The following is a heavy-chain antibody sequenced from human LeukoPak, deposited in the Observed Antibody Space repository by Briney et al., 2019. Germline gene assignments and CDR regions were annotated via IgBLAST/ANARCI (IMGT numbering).Heavy chain of an antibody. CDR1: GFSVTSDY. J-gene: IGHJ4*02. CDR3: ARGRQWLEIAY. Sequence: GGSLRLSCAASGFSVTSDYMSWVHQAPGKGLEWVSVTYSGGSTYYADSVKGRFTISRDNSMNTLYLQMNSLRADDTAVYYCARGRQWLEIAYWGQGTLVAVSS. D-gene: IGHD6-19*01. CDR2: TYSGGST. V-gene: IGHV3-53*01.